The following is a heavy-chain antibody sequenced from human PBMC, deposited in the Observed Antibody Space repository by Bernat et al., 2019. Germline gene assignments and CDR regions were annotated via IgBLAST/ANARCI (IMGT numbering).Heavy chain of an antibody. CDR3: AILDLGYCTSTSCYYYYGMDV. J-gene: IGHJ6*02. CDR2: IYYSGTT. D-gene: IGHD2-2*01. CDR1: GGSISSGDYY. V-gene: IGHV4-30-4*01. Sequence: QVQLQESGPGLVKPSQTLSLTCTVSGGSISSGDYYWSWIRQPPGKGLEWIGYIYYSGTTYYNPSLKSRLTISVDTSKNQFSLKRSSVTATDTAVYYCAILDLGYCTSTSCYYYYGMDVWGQGTTVTVSS.